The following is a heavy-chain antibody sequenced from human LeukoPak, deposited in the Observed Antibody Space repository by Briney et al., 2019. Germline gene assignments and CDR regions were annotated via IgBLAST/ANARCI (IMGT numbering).Heavy chain of an antibody. J-gene: IGHJ4*02. Sequence: GGSLRLTCAASGFTFTTYSMNWVRQAPGKGLEWVSYISGSTSTIKYADSVMGRFTISRDNAKNSLYLQMNSLRDEDTAVYYCARDLYGDYSFDYWGQGTLVTVSS. CDR2: ISGSTSTI. V-gene: IGHV3-48*02. D-gene: IGHD4-17*01. CDR1: GFTFTTYS. CDR3: ARDLYGDYSFDY.